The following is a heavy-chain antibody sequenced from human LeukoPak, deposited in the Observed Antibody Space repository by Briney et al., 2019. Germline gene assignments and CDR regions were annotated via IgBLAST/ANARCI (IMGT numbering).Heavy chain of an antibody. D-gene: IGHD6-25*01. Sequence: ASVKVSCKASGGTFSDYALNWVRQASGQGLEWVGWINTYTGNPTFGPGFTGRFVFSLDTSVTTAYLQISDLKAEDTAVYYCARDLAAALGADFDYWGQGTLVTVSS. V-gene: IGHV7-4-1*02. CDR1: GGTFSDYA. CDR2: INTYTGNP. J-gene: IGHJ4*02. CDR3: ARDLAAALGADFDY.